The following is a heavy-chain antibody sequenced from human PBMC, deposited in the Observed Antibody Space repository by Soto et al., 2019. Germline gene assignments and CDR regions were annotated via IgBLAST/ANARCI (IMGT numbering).Heavy chain of an antibody. CDR3: ARDFPPTIVGATASWFDP. V-gene: IGHV1-69*13. CDR2: IIPIFGTA. J-gene: IGHJ5*02. D-gene: IGHD1-26*01. CDR1: GGTFSSYA. Sequence: ASVKVSCKASGGTFSSYAISWVRQAPGQGLEWMGGIIPIFGTANYAQKFQGRVTITADESTSTAYMELSSLRSEDTAVYYCARDFPPTIVGATASWFDPWGQGTLVTVSS.